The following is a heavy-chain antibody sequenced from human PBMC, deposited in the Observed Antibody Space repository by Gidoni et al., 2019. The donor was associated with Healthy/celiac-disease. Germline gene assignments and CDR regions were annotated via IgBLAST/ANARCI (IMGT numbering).Heavy chain of an antibody. V-gene: IGHV3-21*01. Sequence: GLVKPGGSLRLSCAASGFTFSSYSMNWVRQAPGKGLEWVSSISSSSSSKYYADSVKGRFTISRDNAKNSPYLQMNSLKAEDTAVYYFARQGYEYMDVWGKGTTVTVSS. CDR3: ARQGYEYMDV. CDR2: ISSSSSSK. J-gene: IGHJ6*03. D-gene: IGHD3-3*01. CDR1: GFTFSSYS.